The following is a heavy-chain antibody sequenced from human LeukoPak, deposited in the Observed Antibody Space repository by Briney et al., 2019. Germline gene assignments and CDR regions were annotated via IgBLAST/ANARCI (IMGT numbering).Heavy chain of an antibody. CDR3: AKDDGDSSGYFPS. Sequence: GGSLRLSCAASGFTYSSYAMSWVRQAPGKGLEWVSAISGSGGSTYYADSVKGRFTISRDNSKNTLYLQMNSLRAEDTAVYYCAKDDGDSSGYFPSWGQGTLVTVSS. V-gene: IGHV3-23*01. CDR1: GFTYSSYA. J-gene: IGHJ5*02. D-gene: IGHD3-22*01. CDR2: ISGSGGST.